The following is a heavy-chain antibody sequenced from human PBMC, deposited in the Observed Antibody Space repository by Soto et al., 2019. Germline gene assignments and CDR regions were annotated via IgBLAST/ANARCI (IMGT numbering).Heavy chain of an antibody. V-gene: IGHV1-46*01. D-gene: IGHD2-2*02. Sequence: ASVKVSCKAIGYRFTSHYMHWVRQAPGQGLEWMGTIFPGGVNIAYAQKFKGRVTMTKDTSTSTVYMELNSLTSEDTAMYYCARLITCSSTSCYSYWGQGTLVTVSS. CDR2: IFPGGVNI. CDR1: GYRFTSHY. J-gene: IGHJ4*02. CDR3: ARLITCSSTSCYSY.